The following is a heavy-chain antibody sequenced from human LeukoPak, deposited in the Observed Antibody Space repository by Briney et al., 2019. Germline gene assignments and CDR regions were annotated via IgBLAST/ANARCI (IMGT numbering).Heavy chain of an antibody. J-gene: IGHJ3*02. D-gene: IGHD6-13*01. CDR3: ARRSSSPHDAFDI. CDR1: GFTFDDYA. V-gene: IGHV3-9*01. CDR2: ISWNSGSI. Sequence: GGSLRLSCAASGFTFDDYAMHWVRQAPGKGLEWVSGISWNSGSIGYADSVKGRFTISRDNAKNSLYLQMDSLRAEDTALYYCARRSSSPHDAFDIWGQGTMVTVSS.